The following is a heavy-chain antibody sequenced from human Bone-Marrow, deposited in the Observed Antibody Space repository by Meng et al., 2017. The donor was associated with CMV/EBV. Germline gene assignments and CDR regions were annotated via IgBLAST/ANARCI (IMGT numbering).Heavy chain of an antibody. CDR1: GFTFSSYW. J-gene: IGHJ4*02. CDR2: IKQDGSEK. D-gene: IGHD2-2*01. Sequence: GESLKISCAASGFTFSSYWMHWVRQAPGKGLEWVANIKQDGSEKHYVDSVKGRFTISRDNAKNSLYLQMHSLRAEDTAVYYCARCLAGHCSTSNCGRVFFDYWGQGTLVTVSS. CDR3: ARCLAGHCSTSNCGRVFFDY. V-gene: IGHV3-7*01.